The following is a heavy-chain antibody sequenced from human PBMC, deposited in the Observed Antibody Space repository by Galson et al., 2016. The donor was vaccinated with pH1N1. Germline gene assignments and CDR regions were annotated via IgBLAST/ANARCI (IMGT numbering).Heavy chain of an antibody. CDR1: GFTFNSFW. CDR2: ISQDGSDK. J-gene: IGHJ6*02. V-gene: IGHV3-7*01. Sequence: SLRLSCAASGFTFNSFWMSWVRQAPGKGLEWVAHISQDGSDKNYVASVKGRFTISRDNPKNSLYLQMNSLRAEDTAVYYCARTGSDYDTYYFHYGMDVWGQGTTVTVSS. CDR3: ARTGSDYDTYYFHYGMDV. D-gene: IGHD5-12*01.